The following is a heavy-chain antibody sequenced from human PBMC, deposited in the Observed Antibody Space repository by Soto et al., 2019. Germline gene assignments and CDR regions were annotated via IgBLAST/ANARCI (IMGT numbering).Heavy chain of an antibody. CDR1: GFTFSSYG. J-gene: IGHJ4*02. Sequence: QVQLVESGGGVGQPGRSLRLSCAASGFTFSSYGMHWVRQAPGKGLEWVAVIWYDGSNKYYADSVKGRFTISRDNSKNTLYLQMNSLRAEDTAVYYCARASKGYCSGGSCYSFDYWGQGTLVTVSS. CDR2: IWYDGSNK. CDR3: ARASKGYCSGGSCYSFDY. D-gene: IGHD2-15*01. V-gene: IGHV3-33*01.